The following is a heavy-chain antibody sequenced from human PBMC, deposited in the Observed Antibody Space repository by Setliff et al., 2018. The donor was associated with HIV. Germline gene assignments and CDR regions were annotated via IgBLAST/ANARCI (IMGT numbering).Heavy chain of an antibody. J-gene: IGHJ4*02. CDR2: IYYSGST. CDR1: GGSISSSSYY. D-gene: IGHD3-22*01. CDR3: ANSPYYYDSSGYSYFDY. V-gene: IGHV4-39*07. Sequence: ETLSLTCTVPGGSISSSSYYWGWIRQPPGKGLEWIGSIYYSGSTHYNPSLKSRVTISVDTSKNQFSLKLSSVTAADTAVYYCANSPYYYDSSGYSYFDYWGQGTLVTVSS.